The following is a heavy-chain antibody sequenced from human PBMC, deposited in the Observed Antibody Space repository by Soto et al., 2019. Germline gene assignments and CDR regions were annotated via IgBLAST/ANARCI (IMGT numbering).Heavy chain of an antibody. V-gene: IGHV5-51*01. D-gene: IGHD1-1*01. CDR1: GYSFTTYW. CDR3: ARRPTMTRNDPIALDF. CDR2: IYPGDSDT. Sequence: GESLKISCKGSGYSFTTYWIGWVRQMPGKGLEWMGIIYPGDSDTRYSPSFQGQVTISADKSISTAYLQWSSLKASDTAMYYCARRPTMTRNDPIALDFWGNGTMPTVSS. J-gene: IGHJ3*01.